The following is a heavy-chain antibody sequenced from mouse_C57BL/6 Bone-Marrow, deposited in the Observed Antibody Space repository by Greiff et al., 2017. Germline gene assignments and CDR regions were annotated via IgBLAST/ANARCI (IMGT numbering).Heavy chain of an antibody. CDR1: GFTFSSYG. Sequence: EVQLQQSGGDLVKPGGSLKLSCAASGFTFSSYGMSWVRQTPDKRLEWVATISSGGSYTYYPDSVKGRFTISRDNAKNTLYLQMSSLKSEDTAMYYCARHYDYYDMDYWGQGTSVTVSS. V-gene: IGHV5-6*01. J-gene: IGHJ4*01. CDR2: ISSGGSYT. CDR3: ARHYDYYDMDY.